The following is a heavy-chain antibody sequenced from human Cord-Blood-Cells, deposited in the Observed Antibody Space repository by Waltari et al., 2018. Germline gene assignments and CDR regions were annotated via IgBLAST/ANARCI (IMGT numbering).Heavy chain of an antibody. J-gene: IGHJ4*02. CDR1: GGSFSGYY. Sequence: QVQLQQWGAGLLKPSETRSLTCAVYGGSFSGYYWSWLRHPPGKGLEWIGEINHSGSTNYNPSLKSRVTISVDTSKNQFSLKLSLVTAANTAVYYCARGLAIAAAGNRGLGYWGQGTLVTVSS. V-gene: IGHV4-34*01. D-gene: IGHD6-13*01. CDR3: ARGLAIAAAGNRGLGY. CDR2: INHSGST.